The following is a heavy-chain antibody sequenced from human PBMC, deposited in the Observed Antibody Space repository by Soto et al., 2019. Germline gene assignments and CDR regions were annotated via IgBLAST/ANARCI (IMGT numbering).Heavy chain of an antibody. V-gene: IGHV1-46*03. D-gene: IGHD3-10*01. CDR1: GYIFTSYY. CDR2: INPFDGSR. Sequence: QVQLVQSGAEVKKPGASVKVSCKASGYIFTSYYIHWVRQAPGQGLEWMGWINPFDGSRMFAQSFQGRVTMPRDTSTSTVYMEVRSLRSEDTAGYYCSRVDPGETSPFDHWGQGTLVTVSS. CDR3: SRVDPGETSPFDH. J-gene: IGHJ4*02.